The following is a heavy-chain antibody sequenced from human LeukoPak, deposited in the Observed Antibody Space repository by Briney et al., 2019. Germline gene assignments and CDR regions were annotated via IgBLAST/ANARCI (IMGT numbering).Heavy chain of an antibody. V-gene: IGHV4-59*08. J-gene: IGHJ4*01. CDR2: IYYSGST. Sequence: PSETLSLTCTVSGGSISSYYWSWIRQPPGKGLEWIGYIYYSGSTSYNPSLKSRVTISVDTSKNQFSLKLSSVTAADTAVYYCARHNQGSSGYYDYWGRGTLVTVSS. CDR1: GGSISSYY. D-gene: IGHD3-22*01. CDR3: ARHNQGSSGYYDY.